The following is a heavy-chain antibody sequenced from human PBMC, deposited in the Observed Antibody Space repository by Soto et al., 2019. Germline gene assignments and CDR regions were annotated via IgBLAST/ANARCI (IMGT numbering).Heavy chain of an antibody. Sequence: PGGSLRLSCAACGFTFSSYAMSGVRQAPGKGLEWVSAISGSGGSTYYADSVKGRFTISRDNSKNTLYLQMNSLRAEDTAVYYCAKGFHVVVVAATSYYFDYWGQGT. CDR2: ISGSGGST. CDR1: GFTFSSYA. CDR3: AKGFHVVVVAATSYYFDY. V-gene: IGHV3-23*01. J-gene: IGHJ4*02. D-gene: IGHD2-15*01.